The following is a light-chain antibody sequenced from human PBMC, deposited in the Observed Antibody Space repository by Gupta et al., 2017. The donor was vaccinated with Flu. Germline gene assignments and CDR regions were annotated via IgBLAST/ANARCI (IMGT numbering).Light chain of an antibody. CDR3: VLYMGSGMGV. V-gene: IGLV8-61*01. J-gene: IGLJ3*02. CDR2: STN. Sequence: QTVVTQEPSFSVSPGGTVTLTCGLSSGSVSTSYYPSWYQQTPGQAHRTLIYSTNTRSSGVPDRFSGSILGNKAALTITGAQADDESDYYCVLYMGSGMGVFGGGTKLTGL. CDR1: SGSVSTSYY.